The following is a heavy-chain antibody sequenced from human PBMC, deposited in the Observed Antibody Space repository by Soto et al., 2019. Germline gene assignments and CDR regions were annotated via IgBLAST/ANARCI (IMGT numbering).Heavy chain of an antibody. CDR2: IYPGDSDT. D-gene: IGHD1-26*01. CDR3: ARHPELRAFPGAFDP. V-gene: IGHV5-51*01. J-gene: IGHJ5*02. CDR1: GYSFTSYW. Sequence: SGESLKISCKGSGYSFTSYWIGWVRQMPGKGLEWMGIIYPGDSDTRYSPSFQGQVTISADKSISTAYLQWSSLKASDTAMYYCARHPELRAFPGAFDPWGQGTLVTVSS.